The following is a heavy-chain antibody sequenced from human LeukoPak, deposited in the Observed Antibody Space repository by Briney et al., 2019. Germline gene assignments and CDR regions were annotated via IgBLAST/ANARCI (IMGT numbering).Heavy chain of an antibody. Sequence: GRSLRLSCAASGFTFSSYGMHWVRQAPGKGLEWVAVIWYDGSNKYYADSVKGRFTISRDNSKNTLYLQMNSLRAKDTAVYYCARDQLALGIDYWGQGTLVTVSS. V-gene: IGHV3-33*01. CDR2: IWYDGSNK. J-gene: IGHJ4*02. D-gene: IGHD1-1*01. CDR3: ARDQLALGIDY. CDR1: GFTFSSYG.